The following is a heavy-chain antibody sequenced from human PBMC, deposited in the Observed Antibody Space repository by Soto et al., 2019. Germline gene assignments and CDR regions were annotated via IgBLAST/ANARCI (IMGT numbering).Heavy chain of an antibody. V-gene: IGHV4-31*03. Sequence: SETLSLTCTVSGGSISSGGYYWSWIRQHPGKGLEWIGYIYYSGSTYYNPSLKSRVTISVDTSKNQFSLKLSSVTAADTAVYYCARDTTYYDILTGLRSYGMDVWGQGTTVTVSS. J-gene: IGHJ6*02. CDR3: ARDTTYYDILTGLRSYGMDV. D-gene: IGHD3-9*01. CDR2: IYYSGST. CDR1: GGSISSGGYY.